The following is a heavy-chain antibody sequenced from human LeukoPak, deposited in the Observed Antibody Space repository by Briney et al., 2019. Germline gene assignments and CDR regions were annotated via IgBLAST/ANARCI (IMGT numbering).Heavy chain of an antibody. J-gene: IGHJ4*02. CDR2: IHPEGNEK. V-gene: IGHV3-7*04. CDR3: ARGDAFSGDH. Sequence: GGSLRLSCAVSGFSFTNFWMSWVRQAPGRGREWVANIHPEGNEKYHAESVKGRFTISRDNTKNLLFLQIHGLRVEDTAVYYCARGDAFSGDHWGQGTLVTVSS. CDR1: GFSFTNFW.